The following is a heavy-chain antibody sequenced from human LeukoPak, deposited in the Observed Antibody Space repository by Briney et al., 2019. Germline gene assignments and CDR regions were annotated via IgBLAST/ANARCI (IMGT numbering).Heavy chain of an antibody. CDR3: ARAITRYYDFWSGYNQGPYGMDV. J-gene: IGHJ6*02. CDR1: GFTFSSYW. Sequence: GGSLRLSCAASGFTFSSYWMSWVRQAPVKVLEWVANIKQDGSEKYYVDSVKGRFIISRDNAKNSLYLQMNSLRAEDTAVYYCARAITRYYDFWSGYNQGPYGMDVWGQGTTVTVSS. V-gene: IGHV3-7*01. CDR2: IKQDGSEK. D-gene: IGHD3-3*01.